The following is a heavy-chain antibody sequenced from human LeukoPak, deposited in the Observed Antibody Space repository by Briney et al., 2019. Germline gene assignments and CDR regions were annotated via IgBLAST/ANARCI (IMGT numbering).Heavy chain of an antibody. J-gene: IGHJ5*02. CDR3: ARSEYYYGSGSKRHKGGWFDP. CDR1: GYSFTSYA. D-gene: IGHD3-10*01. CDR2: IIPIFGTA. Sequence: ASVKVSCKASGYSFTSYAMNWVRQAPGQGLEWMGGIIPIFGTANYAQKLQGRVTITADESTSTAYMELSSPRSEDTAVYYCARSEYYYGSGSKRHKGGWFDPWGQGTLVTVSS. V-gene: IGHV1-69*13.